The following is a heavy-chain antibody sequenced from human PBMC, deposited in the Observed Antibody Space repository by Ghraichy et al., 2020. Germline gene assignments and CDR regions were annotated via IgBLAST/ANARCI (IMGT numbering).Heavy chain of an antibody. D-gene: IGHD3-10*01. CDR1: GFRLSSCD. CDR3: AKVPYYGIDY. J-gene: IGHJ4*02. Sequence: GGSLRLSCARSGFRLSSCDMSGVRLAPGKGLEWVSAISGSGGSTYYADSVKGRFTISRDNSKNTLYLQMNSLRAEDTTVYYCAKVPYYGIDYWGQGTLVTVSS. V-gene: IGHV3-23*01. CDR2: ISGSGGST.